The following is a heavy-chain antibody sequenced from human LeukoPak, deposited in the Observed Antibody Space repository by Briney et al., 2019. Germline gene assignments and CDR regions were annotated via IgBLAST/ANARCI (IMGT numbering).Heavy chain of an antibody. J-gene: IGHJ4*02. V-gene: IGHV4-59*08. Sequence: TSETLSLTCTVSGGSISGYSWSWIRQPPGKGLECIGYIYYSGSTNYNPSLKSRVTMSVDTSKNQLSLNLSSVTAADTALYYCARLVPPSGSGSPHPHQFDSWGQATLVIASA. CDR2: IYYSGST. D-gene: IGHD3-10*01. CDR3: ARLVPPSGSGSPHPHQFDS. CDR1: GGSISGYS.